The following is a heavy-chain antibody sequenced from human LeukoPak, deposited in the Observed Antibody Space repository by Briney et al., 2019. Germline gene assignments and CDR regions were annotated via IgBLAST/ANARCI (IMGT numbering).Heavy chain of an antibody. Sequence: ASVKVSCKTSGYTFSSFDVIWVRQATGQGLEWVGWMNPNSLNTGYAQKFRGRVTMTGDTSISTAYMELSSLISEDTAVYYCARGIRNQLLSEYWGQGSLVTVSS. J-gene: IGHJ4*02. CDR2: MNPNSLNT. V-gene: IGHV1-8*01. CDR3: ARGIRNQLLSEY. D-gene: IGHD2-2*01. CDR1: GYTFSSFD.